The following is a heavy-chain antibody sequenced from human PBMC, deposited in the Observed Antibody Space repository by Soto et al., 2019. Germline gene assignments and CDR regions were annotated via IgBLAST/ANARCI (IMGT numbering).Heavy chain of an antibody. J-gene: IGHJ4*02. CDR1: GYTYTGYY. CDR3: ARRSSGALDY. D-gene: IGHD6-25*01. CDR2: INPNSGGT. Sequence: ASVKGSCKASGYTYTGYYMHWVRQAPGQGLEWMGWINPNSGGTNYAQKFQGWVTMTGDTSISTAYMELSRLRSDDTAVYYCARRSSGALDYWGQGTLVTVSS. V-gene: IGHV1-2*04.